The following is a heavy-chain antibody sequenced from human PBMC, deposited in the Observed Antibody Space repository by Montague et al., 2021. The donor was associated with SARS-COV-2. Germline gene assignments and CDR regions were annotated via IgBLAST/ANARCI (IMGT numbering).Heavy chain of an antibody. CDR1: GGSINSSY. J-gene: IGHJ3*02. CDR3: ARADLGPAPTAFDI. D-gene: IGHD3-16*01. CDR2: IYNRGTA. V-gene: IGHV4-59*01. Sequence: SETLSLTCTVTGGSINSSYWTWIRQPPGKGLEWIGYIYNRGTAKYKPSLKSRVTVSLDTSKDQFSLRLNSVTAADTAVYYCARADLGPAPTAFDIWGPGTMVTVSS.